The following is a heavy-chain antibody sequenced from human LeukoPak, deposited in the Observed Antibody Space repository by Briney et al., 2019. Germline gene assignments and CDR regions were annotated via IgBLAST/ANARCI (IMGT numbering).Heavy chain of an antibody. CDR2: IYSSGTYI. CDR1: GFTFSSYS. J-gene: IGHJ5*02. D-gene: IGHD1-14*01. Sequence: GGSLRLSCAASGFTFSSYSMNWVRQAPGKGLEWVSSIYSSGTYIYYADSVKGRFTISRENAKNSLYLQINSMRAEDTAVYYCARGRTGPNWFDPWGQGTLVTVSS. CDR3: ARGRTGPNWFDP. V-gene: IGHV3-21*01.